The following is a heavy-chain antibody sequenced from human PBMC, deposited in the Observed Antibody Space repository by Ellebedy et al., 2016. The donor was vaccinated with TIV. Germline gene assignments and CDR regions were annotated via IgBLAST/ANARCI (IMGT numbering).Heavy chain of an antibody. V-gene: IGHV3-30*18. J-gene: IGHJ3*02. CDR2: ISYDGRNA. CDR1: GFIFERFG. Sequence: GGSLRLSXAASGFIFERFGMHWVRQAPGKGLEWVAVISYDGRNAYYADSVKGRFTISRDNSKNTLYLQMNSLRAEDTAVYYCAKDRSVVVIAMGHDAFDIWGQGTMVTVSS. CDR3: AKDRSVVVIAMGHDAFDI. D-gene: IGHD2-21*01.